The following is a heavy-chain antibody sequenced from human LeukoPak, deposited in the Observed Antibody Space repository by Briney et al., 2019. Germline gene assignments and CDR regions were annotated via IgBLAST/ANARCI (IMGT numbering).Heavy chain of an antibody. D-gene: IGHD3-10*01. Sequence: GGSLRLSCAASGFTFSSYAMSWVRQAPGKGLEWVSTISGSGGSTYYADSVKGRFTISRDNSKNTLYLQMNSLRAEDTAVYYCATYYGSGSYFDYWGQGTLVTVSS. J-gene: IGHJ4*02. V-gene: IGHV3-23*01. CDR1: GFTFSSYA. CDR2: ISGSGGST. CDR3: ATYYGSGSYFDY.